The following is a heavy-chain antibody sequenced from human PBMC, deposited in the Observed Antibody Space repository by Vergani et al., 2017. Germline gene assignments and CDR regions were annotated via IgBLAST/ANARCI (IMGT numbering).Heavy chain of an antibody. CDR2: MDYSGST. J-gene: IGHJ4*02. CDR3: ASKRGACRAAYCHSYDF. CDR1: GDSVISTEYH. V-gene: IGHV4-39*01. Sequence: QVQLQESGPGLVKPSETLSLTCTVSGDSVISTEYHWGWIRQPPGKGLEWIGSMDYSGSTSYNPSLESRISISFETPKNHFSLRLTSVTAADTAVYYCASKRGACRAAYCHSYDFWGPGTLVGVSS. D-gene: IGHD2-15*01.